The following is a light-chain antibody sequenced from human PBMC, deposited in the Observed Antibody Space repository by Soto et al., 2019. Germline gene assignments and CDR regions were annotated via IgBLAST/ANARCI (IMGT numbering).Light chain of an antibody. Sequence: EIVLTQSPGTLSLSPGERATLSCRASQSVSSTYLAWYQQKPGQAPRLLIYGASSRAPGIPDRFSGSGSGTDFTLTISRLEPEDFAVYYCQRYGSSPPLTFGGGTKVEIK. CDR1: QSVSSTY. CDR2: GAS. CDR3: QRYGSSPPLT. V-gene: IGKV3-20*01. J-gene: IGKJ4*01.